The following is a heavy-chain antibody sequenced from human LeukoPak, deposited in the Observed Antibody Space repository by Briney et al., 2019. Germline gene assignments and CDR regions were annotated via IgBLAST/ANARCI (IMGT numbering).Heavy chain of an antibody. Sequence: ASVKVSCKASGYTFTSYDIDWVRRATGQGLEWMGWMNPNSGSTGYAQKFQGRVTITRNTSISTAYMELSGLRSEDTAVYYCARGRSTGYPYYFGYWGQGTLVTVSS. J-gene: IGHJ4*02. CDR3: ARGRSTGYPYYFGY. CDR1: GYTFTSYD. D-gene: IGHD5-12*01. V-gene: IGHV1-8*03. CDR2: MNPNSGST.